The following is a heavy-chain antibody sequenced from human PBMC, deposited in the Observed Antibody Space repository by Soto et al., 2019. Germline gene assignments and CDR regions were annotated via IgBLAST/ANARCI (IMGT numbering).Heavy chain of an antibody. CDR2: VYPGDSDT. D-gene: IGHD3-10*01. CDR1: GYSFTTYC. Sequence: PGESLKISCKGSGYSFTTYCIACVLQMPGKGLEWVGVVYPGDSDTRYSPSFEGHVTISVDKSISTAFLQWNSLKASDNAIYFCARQSTSAPKDYWGQGTLVTVSS. V-gene: IGHV5-51*01. J-gene: IGHJ4*01. CDR3: ARQSTSAPKDY.